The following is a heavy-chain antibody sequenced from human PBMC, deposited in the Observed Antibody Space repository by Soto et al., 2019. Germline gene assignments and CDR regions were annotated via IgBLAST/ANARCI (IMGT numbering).Heavy chain of an antibody. J-gene: IGHJ6*02. D-gene: IGHD3-22*01. V-gene: IGHV1-69*13. Sequence: SVKVSCKASGGTFSSYVISWVRQAPGQGLEWMGGIIPIFGTANYAQKFQGRVTITADESTSTAYMELSSLRSEDTAVYYCARGRAPYYYDSSGYYSLLNGMDVWGQGTMVTVS. CDR2: IIPIFGTA. CDR1: GGTFSSYV. CDR3: ARGRAPYYYDSSGYYSLLNGMDV.